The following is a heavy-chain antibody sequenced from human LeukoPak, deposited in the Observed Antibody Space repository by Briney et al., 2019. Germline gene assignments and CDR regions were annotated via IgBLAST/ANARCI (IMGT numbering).Heavy chain of an antibody. D-gene: IGHD3-10*01. CDR2: INAGNGNT. J-gene: IGHJ4*02. CDR1: GYTFTSYA. CDR3: ARDSRRFPSGSGTLSYFDY. Sequence: ASVKVSCKASGYTFTSYAMHWVRQAPGQRPEWMGWINAGNGNTKYSQKFQGRVTITRDTSASTAYMELSSLRSEDTAVYYCARDSRRFPSGSGTLSYFDYWGQGTLVTVSS. V-gene: IGHV1-3*01.